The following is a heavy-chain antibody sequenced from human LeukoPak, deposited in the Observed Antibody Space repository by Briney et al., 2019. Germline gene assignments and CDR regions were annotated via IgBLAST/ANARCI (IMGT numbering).Heavy chain of an antibody. D-gene: IGHD3-10*01. Sequence: ASVKVSCKASDYTFTSYAISWVRQAPGQGLEWMGWINPNSGGTNYAQKFQGRVTMTRDTSISTAYMELSRLRSDDTAVYYCARLFRITMVRGVIHSYWGQGTLVTVSS. J-gene: IGHJ4*02. CDR2: INPNSGGT. V-gene: IGHV1-2*02. CDR3: ARLFRITMVRGVIHSY. CDR1: DYTFTSYA.